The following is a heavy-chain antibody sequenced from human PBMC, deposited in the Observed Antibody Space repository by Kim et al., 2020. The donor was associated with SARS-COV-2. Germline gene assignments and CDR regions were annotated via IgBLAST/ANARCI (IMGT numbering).Heavy chain of an antibody. CDR3: ARFGTGEFDY. J-gene: IGHJ4*02. CDR1: GFTFSRYA. V-gene: IGHV3-30-3*01. CDR2: ISDDGNTK. Sequence: GGSLRLSCAASGFTFSRYALHWVRQAPGKGLEWVAVISDDGNTKYYADSVKGRFTISRDNSKNTLYLQMNSLRGEDTAEYYCARFGTGEFDYWGQGTLVTVSS. D-gene: IGHD1-1*01.